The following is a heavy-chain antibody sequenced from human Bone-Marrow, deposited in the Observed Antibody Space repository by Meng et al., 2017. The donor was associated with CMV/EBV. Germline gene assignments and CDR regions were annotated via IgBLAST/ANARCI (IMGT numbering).Heavy chain of an antibody. Sequence: GESLKISCAASGFTISNAWMSWVRQAPGKGLEWVGRIKSKTEGGTTDYAAPVKGRFTISRDDSKNTLYLQMNSLKTEHKAVYYCTTPYCSSTSCSPLYYYYYGMDVWGQGTTVTVSS. J-gene: IGHJ6*02. D-gene: IGHD2-2*01. V-gene: IGHV3-15*01. CDR2: IKSKTEGGTT. CDR3: TTPYCSSTSCSPLYYYYYGMDV. CDR1: GFTISNAW.